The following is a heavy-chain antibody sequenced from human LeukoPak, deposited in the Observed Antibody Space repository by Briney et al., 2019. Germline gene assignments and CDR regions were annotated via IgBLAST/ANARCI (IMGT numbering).Heavy chain of an antibody. CDR2: IYYSGST. Sequence: LSLTXXXXXXXISSGGYYWSWIRQHPGKGLEWIGYIYYSGSTYYNPSLKSRVTISVDTSKNQFSLKLSSVTAADTAVYYCARLYSYIDYWGQGTLVTVSS. CDR1: XXXISSGGYY. CDR3: ARLYSYIDY. J-gene: IGHJ4*02. D-gene: IGHD2-2*02. V-gene: IGHV4-31*02.